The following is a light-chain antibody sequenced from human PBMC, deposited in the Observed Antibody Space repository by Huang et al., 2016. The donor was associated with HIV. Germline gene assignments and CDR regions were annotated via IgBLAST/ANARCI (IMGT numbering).Light chain of an antibody. J-gene: IGKJ2*01. CDR1: ESLLHSDGKTY. V-gene: IGKV2D-29*01. CDR2: EVS. CDR3: MHSTQHPYT. Sequence: DIVMTQTPLSLSVIPLQPASISCKSSESLLHSDGKTYLYWYLQKPGQPPQGLIYEVSIRFSGVPDRFSGSGSGTDFTVKISRVEAEDVGVYYCMHSTQHPYTCGQGTKLEIK.